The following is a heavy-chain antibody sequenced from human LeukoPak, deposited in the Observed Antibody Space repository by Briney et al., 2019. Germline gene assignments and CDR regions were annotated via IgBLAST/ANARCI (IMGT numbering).Heavy chain of an antibody. CDR1: GFTFSSYS. CDR2: ISSSSSYI. V-gene: IGHV3-21*01. J-gene: IGHJ5*02. D-gene: IGHD1-1*01. Sequence: GGSLRLSCAASGFTFSSYSMNWARQAPGKGLEWVSSISSSSSYIYYADSVKGRFTISRDNAKNSLYLQMNSLRAEDTAVYYCAREVRLNNWFDPWGQGTLVTVSS. CDR3: AREVRLNNWFDP.